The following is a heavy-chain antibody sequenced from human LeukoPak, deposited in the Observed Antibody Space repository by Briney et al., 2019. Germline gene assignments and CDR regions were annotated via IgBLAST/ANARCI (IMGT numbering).Heavy chain of an antibody. D-gene: IGHD3-22*01. J-gene: IGHJ4*02. V-gene: IGHV3-30*04. CDR2: ISYDGSNK. Sequence: PGRSLRLSCAASGFTFSSYSMHWVRQAPGKGLEWVAVISYDGSNKYYADFVKGRFTISRDNSKNTLYLQMNSLRGEDTAVYYCARDNPDYYDSSGYYPYYFDYWGQGTLVTVSS. CDR1: GFTFSSYS. CDR3: ARDNPDYYDSSGYYPYYFDY.